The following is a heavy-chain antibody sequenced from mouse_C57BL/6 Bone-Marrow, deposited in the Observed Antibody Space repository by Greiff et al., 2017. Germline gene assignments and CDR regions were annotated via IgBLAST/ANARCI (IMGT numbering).Heavy chain of an antibody. J-gene: IGHJ3*01. CDR1: GFTFSSYA. D-gene: IGHD1-1*01. V-gene: IGHV5-4*01. Sequence: EVKVVESGGGLVKPGGSLKLSCAASGFTFSSYAMSWVRQTPEKRLEWVATISDGGSYTYYPDNVKGRFTISRDNAKNNLYLQMGHLKSEDTAMYYCARDRPFITTVVAPFAYWGQGTLVTVSA. CDR2: ISDGGSYT. CDR3: ARDRPFITTVVAPFAY.